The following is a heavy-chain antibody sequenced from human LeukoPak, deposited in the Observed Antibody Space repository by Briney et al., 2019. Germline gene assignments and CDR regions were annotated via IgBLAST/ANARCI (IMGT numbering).Heavy chain of an antibody. CDR1: GGSFSSSSYH. CDR3: ARHVTPSLDSSGYYYDY. J-gene: IGHJ4*02. V-gene: IGHV4-39*01. CDR2: IYYSGST. Sequence: PSETLSLTCTVSGGSFSSSSYHWGWIAQPPGMGLVGFGSIYYSGSTYYNPSLKSRVTISVDTSKNQFSLKLSSVTAADTAVYYCARHVTPSLDSSGYYYDYWGQGTLVTVSS. D-gene: IGHD3-22*01.